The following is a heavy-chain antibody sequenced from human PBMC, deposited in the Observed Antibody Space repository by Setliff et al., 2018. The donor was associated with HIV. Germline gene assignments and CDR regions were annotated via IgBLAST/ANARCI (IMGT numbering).Heavy chain of an antibody. J-gene: IGHJ3*02. V-gene: IGHV3-7*01. D-gene: IGHD7-27*01. CDR1: GFDFNNYW. Sequence: ESLRLSCAASGFDFNNYWMSWVRQGPGKGPEWVANINRDESRKSYVDSVKGRFTISRDNAKNSLYLQMNSLRAEDTAVYYCARVRVDWGFGNAFDIWGQGTMVTVSS. CDR3: ARVRVDWGFGNAFDI. CDR2: INRDESRK.